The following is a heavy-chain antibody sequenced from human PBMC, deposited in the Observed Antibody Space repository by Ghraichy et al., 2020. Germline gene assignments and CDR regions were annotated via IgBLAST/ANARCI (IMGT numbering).Heavy chain of an antibody. CDR3: ARGWADVFGGNG. CDR2: INPTTGGT. D-gene: IGHD4-23*01. Sequence: ASVKVSCNASGYNFIGYYLHWVRQAPGQGLEWMGWINPTTGGTNYTQKFKDRVTMTRDRSISTAYLELSRLRSDDTAVYYCARGWADVFGGNGWGQGTLVIVSS. CDR1: GYNFIGYY. V-gene: IGHV1-2*02. J-gene: IGHJ1*01.